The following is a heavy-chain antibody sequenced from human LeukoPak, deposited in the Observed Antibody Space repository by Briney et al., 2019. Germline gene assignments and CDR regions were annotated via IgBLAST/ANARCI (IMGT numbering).Heavy chain of an antibody. CDR1: GGSISSYY. Sequence: SETLSLTCSVSGGSISSYYWNWIRQPPGKGLGGIGCIYYSGSTNYNPSLKSRGTISVDTSKNQSSLKLRSVPGAESVVYYWARGADSSGYYSIFYFDFWGQGTLVSVSS. CDR2: IYYSGST. D-gene: IGHD3-22*01. J-gene: IGHJ4*02. V-gene: IGHV4-59*01. CDR3: ARGADSSGYYSIFYFDF.